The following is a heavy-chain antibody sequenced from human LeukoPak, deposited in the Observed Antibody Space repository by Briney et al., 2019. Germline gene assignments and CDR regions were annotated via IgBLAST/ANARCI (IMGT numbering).Heavy chain of an antibody. CDR1: GFTFTTYW. CDR3: ARSGSDFDY. CDR2: IKEDGSEI. Sequence: GGSLRLSCAASGFTFTTYWMSWVRQAPEKGLEWVANIKEDGSEIHYVDFVKGRFAISRDNAENSLYLQMDSLRAEDTAVYYCARSGSDFDYWGQGTLVTVSS. D-gene: IGHD1-26*01. J-gene: IGHJ4*02. V-gene: IGHV3-7*01.